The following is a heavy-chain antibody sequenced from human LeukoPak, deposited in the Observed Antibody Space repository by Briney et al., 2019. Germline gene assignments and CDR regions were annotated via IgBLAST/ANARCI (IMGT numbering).Heavy chain of an antibody. Sequence: GGSLRLTCVTSGFTFSGYWMHWVRQGPEKGLELVSRIDNDGHGIIYADSVKGRFTTSRDNVKNTLYLQMNSLRVEDTAVYYCAAGGGWDPSFGVVTHIDAWGKGTTVVVS. J-gene: IGHJ6*03. CDR1: GFTFSGYW. D-gene: IGHD3-3*01. CDR3: AAGGGWDPSFGVVTHIDA. CDR2: IDNDGHGI. V-gene: IGHV3-74*01.